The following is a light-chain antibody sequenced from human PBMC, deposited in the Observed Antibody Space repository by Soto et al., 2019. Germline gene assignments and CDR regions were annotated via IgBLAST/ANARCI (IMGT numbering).Light chain of an antibody. Sequence: DIQMTQSPSTLSASVGDRVTITCRASQSISSWLAWYQQKPGKAPKLLIYDASSLESGVPSRFSGSGSATEFTLTISSLQPDDFATYYCQQYNSYSSFSQGTKLEIK. V-gene: IGKV1-5*01. CDR1: QSISSW. J-gene: IGKJ2*01. CDR2: DAS. CDR3: QQYNSYSS.